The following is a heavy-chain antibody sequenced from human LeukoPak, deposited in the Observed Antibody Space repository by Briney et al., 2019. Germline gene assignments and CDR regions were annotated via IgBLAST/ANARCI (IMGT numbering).Heavy chain of an antibody. D-gene: IGHD3-10*02. J-gene: IGHJ6*04. V-gene: IGHV3-74*01. CDR3: AELGITMIGGV. CDR1: GFTFSSYW. CDR2: SNSDGSTT. Sequence: GGSLRFSCAASGFTFSSYWMHWLRQVQGKGLVWVSRSNSDGSTTNYADSVKGRFTIYRDNAKNTLYLQINSLRAEDTAVYYCAELGITMIGGVWGKGTTVTISS.